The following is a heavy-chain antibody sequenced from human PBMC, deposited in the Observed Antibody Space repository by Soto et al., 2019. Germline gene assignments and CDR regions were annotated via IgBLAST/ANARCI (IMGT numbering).Heavy chain of an antibody. CDR3: ARSYYDSSGYYPSFDY. J-gene: IGHJ4*02. CDR1: GYTFTSYD. V-gene: IGHV1-8*01. Sequence: ASVKVSCKASGYTFTSYDINWVRQATGQGLEWMGWMNPNSGNTGYAQKFQGRVTMTRNTSISTAYMELSSLRSEDTAVYYCARSYYDSSGYYPSFDYWGQGTLVTVSS. D-gene: IGHD3-22*01. CDR2: MNPNSGNT.